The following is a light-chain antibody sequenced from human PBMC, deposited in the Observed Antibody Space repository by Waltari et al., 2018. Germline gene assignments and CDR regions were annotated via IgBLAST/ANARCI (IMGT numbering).Light chain of an antibody. J-gene: IGKJ4*01. Sequence: DIQMTQSPSSVSASVGDCVTITCRASQGVSSWLGWYQLKPGKAPKLLIYAASTLQRGVPSRFSGRGYGTEFTLTITSLQPEDFALYFCQQSNSFPLTFGGGTKVEI. CDR2: AAS. CDR3: QQSNSFPLT. CDR1: QGVSSW. V-gene: IGKV1-12*01.